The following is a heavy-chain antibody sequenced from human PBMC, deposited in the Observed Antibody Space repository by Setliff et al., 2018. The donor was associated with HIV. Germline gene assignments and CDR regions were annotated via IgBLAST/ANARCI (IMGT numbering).Heavy chain of an antibody. V-gene: IGHV4-39*01. Sequence: SETLSLTCSVSGDSISSSSYYWGWIRQPPGKGLEWIGSIYYSGSTYYNQSLNSRVTISVDASKNQFSLKLSSVTAADTAVYYCASLPPLYDSSGYYFDYWGQGTLVTVSS. J-gene: IGHJ4*02. CDR3: ASLPPLYDSSGYYFDY. CDR2: IYYSGST. D-gene: IGHD3-22*01. CDR1: GDSISSSSYY.